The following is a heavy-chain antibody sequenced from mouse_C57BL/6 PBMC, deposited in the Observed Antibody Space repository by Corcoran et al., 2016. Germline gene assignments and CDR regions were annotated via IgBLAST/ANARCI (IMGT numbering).Heavy chain of an antibody. CDR1: GYSFTNYY. CDR2: TYPGSGNT. V-gene: IGHV1-66*01. D-gene: IGHD3-2*02. CDR3: AKTAQATGAMDY. Sequence: QVQLQQSGPELVQRGASVKISYKAPGYSFTNYYIHWVKQRPGQGLEWIGWTYPGSGNTKYNEKFKGKAKLTADTSSSTAYMQLSSLTSEDSAVYYCAKTAQATGAMDYWGQGTSVTVSS. J-gene: IGHJ4*01.